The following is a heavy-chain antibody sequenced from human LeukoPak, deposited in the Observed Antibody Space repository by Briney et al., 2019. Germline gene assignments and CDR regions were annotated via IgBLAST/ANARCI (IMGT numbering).Heavy chain of an antibody. V-gene: IGHV4-59*13. CDR2: VYNTGRT. D-gene: IGHD5-12*01. CDR3: ARAVGDGGYGRFPEY. Sequence: SSETLSLTCTVSGGAISTFFWTWIRQPPGEGLEWIGSVYNTGRTNYNTSLESRVTISIDTSTSQCSLRLTSVTAADTAVYYSARAVGDGGYGRFPEYWGEGTLCTVSS. J-gene: IGHJ4*02. CDR1: GGAISTFF.